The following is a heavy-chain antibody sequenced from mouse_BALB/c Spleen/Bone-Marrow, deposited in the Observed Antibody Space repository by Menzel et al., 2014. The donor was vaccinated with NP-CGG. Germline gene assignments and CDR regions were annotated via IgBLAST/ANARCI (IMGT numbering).Heavy chain of an antibody. D-gene: IGHD1-1*01. J-gene: IGHJ2*01. Sequence: VQLQQSGAELVRPGASVKLSCKASGYTFTSYWINWVKQRPGQGLEWIGNIYPSDSYTNYNQKFKDKATLTVDKSSTTAYMQLSSPTSEDSAVYYCTRGGSSPYYFDYWGQDSTLTVSS. CDR3: TRGGSSPYYFDY. CDR2: IYPSDSYT. V-gene: IGHV1-69*02. CDR1: GYTFTSYW.